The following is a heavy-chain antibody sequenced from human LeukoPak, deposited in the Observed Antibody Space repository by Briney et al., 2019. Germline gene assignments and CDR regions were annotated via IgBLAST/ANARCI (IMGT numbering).Heavy chain of an antibody. Sequence: GGSMRLSCAASGFTFSRHWMSWVRQAHGKGLEWVATTKQDGGAEYYVDSVKGRFTISRDNAKNSLYLQMNSLRVEDTAVFYCAKEPRHCGGDCFSLLDYWGQGTLVTVSS. V-gene: IGHV3-7*05. CDR1: GFTFSRHW. D-gene: IGHD2-21*02. CDR3: AKEPRHCGGDCFSLLDY. J-gene: IGHJ4*02. CDR2: TKQDGGAE.